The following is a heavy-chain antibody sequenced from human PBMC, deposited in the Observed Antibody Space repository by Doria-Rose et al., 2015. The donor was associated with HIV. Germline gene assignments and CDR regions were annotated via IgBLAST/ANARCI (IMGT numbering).Heavy chain of an antibody. Sequence: QVTLKESGPVLVKPTETLTLTCTVSGVSLSSPGMGVSWIRQPPGKALEWLANISSDDERSYKTSLKSRLTISSGTSKSQVVLTRTDMDPADTATYYCARIKSSRWYHKYYFDFWGQGTLVIVSA. V-gene: IGHV2-26*01. CDR3: ARIKSSRWYHKYYFDF. CDR1: GVSLSSPGMG. CDR2: ISSDDER. J-gene: IGHJ4*02. D-gene: IGHD6-13*01.